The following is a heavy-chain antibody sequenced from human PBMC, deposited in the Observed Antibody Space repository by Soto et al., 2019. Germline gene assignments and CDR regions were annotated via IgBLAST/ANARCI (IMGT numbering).Heavy chain of an antibody. V-gene: IGHV1-69*02. Sequence: QVQLVQSGAEVKKPGSSVRVSCKPSGGALSSYTFNWVRQAPGQGLEWMGRIIPILNITNYAQKFRGRVTIAADKSTSTAYMDLSSLRSDDSAIYYCARGVGLTGGGKNYYFYYMDVWGKGTTVTVSS. CDR2: IIPILNIT. D-gene: IGHD3-16*01. CDR1: GGALSSYT. J-gene: IGHJ6*03. CDR3: ARGVGLTGGGKNYYFYYMDV.